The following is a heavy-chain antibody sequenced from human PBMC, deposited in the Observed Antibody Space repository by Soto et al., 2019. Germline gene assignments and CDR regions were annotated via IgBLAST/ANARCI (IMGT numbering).Heavy chain of an antibody. V-gene: IGHV3-49*03. J-gene: IGHJ4*02. D-gene: IGHD5-12*01. Sequence: GGSLRLSCTDSGFTFGDYAMSWFRQAPGKGLEWVGFIRSKAYGGTTEYAASVKGRFTISRDDSKSIAYLQMNSLKTEDTAVYHCTREEVKYSGYDWYDYWGQGTLVTVSS. CDR3: TREEVKYSGYDWYDY. CDR2: IRSKAYGGTT. CDR1: GFTFGDYA.